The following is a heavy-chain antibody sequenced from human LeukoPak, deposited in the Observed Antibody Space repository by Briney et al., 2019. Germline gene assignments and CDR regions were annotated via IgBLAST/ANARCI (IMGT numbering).Heavy chain of an antibody. D-gene: IGHD6-25*01. Sequence: GESLKISFQGSGYNFIAYCIGWVRPMPGKGLEWMAIICPGDSDTKYSPSFQGQVTVSADKSVSTAYLQWRSLQASDTAIYYCARVAYSSGWTPLRNWGQGTRVSVSS. CDR2: ICPGDSDT. CDR3: ARVAYSSGWTPLRN. J-gene: IGHJ4*02. CDR1: GYNFIAYC. V-gene: IGHV5-51*01.